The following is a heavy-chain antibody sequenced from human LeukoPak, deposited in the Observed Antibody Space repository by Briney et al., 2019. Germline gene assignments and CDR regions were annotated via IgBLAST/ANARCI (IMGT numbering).Heavy chain of an antibody. CDR2: ISYDGSNE. D-gene: IGHD3-16*02. CDR3: ARDRLRLGELSFRDY. Sequence: GGSLRLSCVASGFTFSSYVMHWVRQAPGKGLEWVAIISYDGSNEYYADSVKGRFTISRDNSKNTLYLQMNSLRAADTAVYYCARDRLRLGELSFRDYWGQGTLVTVSS. J-gene: IGHJ4*02. V-gene: IGHV3-30*04. CDR1: GFTFSSYV.